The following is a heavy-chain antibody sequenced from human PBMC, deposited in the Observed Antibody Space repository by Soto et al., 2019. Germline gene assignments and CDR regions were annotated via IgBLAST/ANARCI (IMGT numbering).Heavy chain of an antibody. Sequence: SVKVSCKASGGTFSSYAISWVRQAPGQGLEWMGGIIPIFGTANYAQKFQGRVTITADESTSTAYMELSSLRSEDTAVYYCARRYYDSSGPYLYWGQGTLVTVSS. D-gene: IGHD3-22*01. V-gene: IGHV1-69*13. CDR2: IIPIFGTA. J-gene: IGHJ4*02. CDR3: ARRYYDSSGPYLY. CDR1: GGTFSSYA.